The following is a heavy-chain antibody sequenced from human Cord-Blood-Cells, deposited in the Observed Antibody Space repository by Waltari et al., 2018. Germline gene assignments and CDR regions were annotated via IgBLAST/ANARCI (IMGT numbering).Heavy chain of an antibody. V-gene: IGHV1-69*09. CDR2: ILPDLGIA. CDR3: AREVIWGSPAFDY. Sequence: QVQLVQSGAAVKKPGSSVKVSCKASGGTFSSYAISWVRQAPGHGREWMGRILPDLGIANYAEKLRGRVTITADKSTSTAYMELSSLRSEDAAVYYCAREVIWGSPAFDYWGQGTLVTVSS. D-gene: IGHD2-21*01. CDR1: GGTFSSYA. J-gene: IGHJ4*02.